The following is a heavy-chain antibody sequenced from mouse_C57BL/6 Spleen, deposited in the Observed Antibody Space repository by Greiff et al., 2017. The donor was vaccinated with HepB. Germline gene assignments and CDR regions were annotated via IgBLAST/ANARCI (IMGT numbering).Heavy chain of an antibody. J-gene: IGHJ1*03. CDR2: ISDGGSYT. Sequence: EVKLMESGGGLVKPGGSLKLSCAASGFTFSSYALSWVRQTPEKRLEWVATISDGGSYTYYPDNVKGRFTISRDNAKNNLYLQMSHLKSEDTAMYYCARDYYYGSSYDWYFDVWGTGTTVTVSS. CDR3: ARDYYYGSSYDWYFDV. D-gene: IGHD1-1*01. V-gene: IGHV5-4*01. CDR1: GFTFSSYA.